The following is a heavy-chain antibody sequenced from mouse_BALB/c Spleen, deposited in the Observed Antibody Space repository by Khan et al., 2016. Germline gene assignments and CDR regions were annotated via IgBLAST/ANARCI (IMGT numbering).Heavy chain of an antibody. D-gene: IGHD4-1*01. V-gene: IGHV3-2*02. CDR2: ISYSGST. J-gene: IGHJ1*01. CDR3: ARYPLADWYFDV. Sequence: EVKLEASGPGLVKPSQSLSLTCTVTGYSITSDYAWNWIRQFPGNKLEWMGYISYSGSTSYNPSLKSRISITRDTSKNQFFLQLNSVTTEDTATYYCARYPLADWYFDVWGAGTTVTVSS. CDR1: GYSITSDYA.